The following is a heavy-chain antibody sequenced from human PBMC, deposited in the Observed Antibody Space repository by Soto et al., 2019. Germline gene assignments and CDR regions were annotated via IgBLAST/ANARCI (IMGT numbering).Heavy chain of an antibody. D-gene: IGHD6-13*01. Sequence: QVQLVQSGAEVKKPGASVKVSCKASGYTFTDYDINWVRQAPGQGLEWVGRMNPNSGRTDYAQKFQARVTMTRDTSISTAYLELSSLGYEDTAVYYCSTWGRSGWCTGFFWGQGTLVTVSS. J-gene: IGHJ4*02. CDR2: MNPNSGRT. CDR1: GYTFTDYD. V-gene: IGHV1-8*01. CDR3: STWGRSGWCTGFF.